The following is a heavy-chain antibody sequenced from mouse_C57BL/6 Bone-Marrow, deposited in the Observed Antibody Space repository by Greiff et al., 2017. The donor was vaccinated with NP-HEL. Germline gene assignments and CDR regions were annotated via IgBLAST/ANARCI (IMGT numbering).Heavy chain of an antibody. CDR2: ISYDGSN. J-gene: IGHJ3*01. Sequence: EVKLMESGPGLVKPSQSLSLTCSVTGYSITSGYYWNWIRQFPGNKLEWMGYISYDGSNNYKASLKNRISLTRDTSKNQFFLKLNSVTTEDTATYYCARDGIYYYGSNYAYWGQGTLVTVSA. V-gene: IGHV3-6*01. CDR1: GYSITSGYY. D-gene: IGHD1-1*01. CDR3: ARDGIYYYGSNYAY.